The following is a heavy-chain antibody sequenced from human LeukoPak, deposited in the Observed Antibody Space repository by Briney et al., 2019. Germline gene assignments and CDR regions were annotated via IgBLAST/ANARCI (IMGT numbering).Heavy chain of an antibody. V-gene: IGHV1-8*01. CDR1: GYTFTSYD. Sequence: ASVKVSCKASGYTFTSYDINWVRQATGQGLEWMGWMNPNSGNTGYAQKFQGRVTMTRNTSISTAYMELSSLRSEDTGVYYCARAPEWGKANYYYYMDVWGKGTTVTVSS. CDR2: MNPNSGNT. CDR3: ARAPEWGKANYYYYMDV. D-gene: IGHD1-26*01. J-gene: IGHJ6*03.